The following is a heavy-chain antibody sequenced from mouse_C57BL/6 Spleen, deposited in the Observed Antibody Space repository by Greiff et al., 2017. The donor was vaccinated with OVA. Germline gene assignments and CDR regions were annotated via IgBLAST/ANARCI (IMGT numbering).Heavy chain of an antibody. Sequence: QVQLQQPGAELVMPGASVKLSCKASGYTFTSYWMHWVKQRPGQGLEWIGEIDPSDSYTNYNQKFKGKSTLTVDKSSSTAYMQRSSLTSEDSAVYYCARRGPALYGSSYWYFDVWGTGTTVTVSS. V-gene: IGHV1-69*01. CDR1: GYTFTSYW. CDR2: IDPSDSYT. J-gene: IGHJ1*03. CDR3: ARRGPALYGSSYWYFDV. D-gene: IGHD1-1*01.